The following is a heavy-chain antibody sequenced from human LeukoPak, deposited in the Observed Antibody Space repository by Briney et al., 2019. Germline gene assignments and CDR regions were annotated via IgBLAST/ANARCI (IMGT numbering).Heavy chain of an antibody. CDR2: INHSGST. CDR1: GGSFSGYY. V-gene: IGHV4-34*01. Sequence: PSETLSLTCAVYGGSFSGYYWSWIRQPPGKGLEWIGEINHSGSTNYNPSLKSRVTISVDTSKNQFSLKLSSVTAADTAVYYCARRRYSSSAPAFFDYWGQGTLVTVSS. J-gene: IGHJ4*02. CDR3: ARRRYSSSAPAFFDY. D-gene: IGHD6-6*01.